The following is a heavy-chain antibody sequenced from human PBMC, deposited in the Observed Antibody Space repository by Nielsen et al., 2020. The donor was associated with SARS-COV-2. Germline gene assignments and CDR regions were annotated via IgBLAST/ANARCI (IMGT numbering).Heavy chain of an antibody. V-gene: IGHV4-4*02. D-gene: IGHD2/OR15-2a*01. CDR2: IYHSGTT. CDR1: GFNFSTYW. Sequence: GSLRLSCAASGFNFSTYWMSWVRQAPGKGLEWVGEIYHSGTTNYNPSLESRVTMSVDKSSNQFSLKVTSVTAADTAIYYCARGPGTTNSLDYWGQGTLVTVSS. CDR3: ARGPGTTNSLDY. J-gene: IGHJ4*02.